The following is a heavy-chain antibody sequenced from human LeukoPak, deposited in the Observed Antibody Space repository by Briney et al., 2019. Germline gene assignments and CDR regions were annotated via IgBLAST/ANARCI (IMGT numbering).Heavy chain of an antibody. J-gene: IGHJ6*03. CDR3: ARAYYDFWSGTWNDYYYYMDV. D-gene: IGHD3-3*01. CDR1: GYTFTDYY. CDR2: INPSSGGT. Sequence: ASVKVSCKASGYTFTDYYIHWVRQAPGQGLEWMGWINPSSGGTAYAQKFQGRVTMTTDTSIITAYMEMNRLTSDDTAVYYCARAYYDFWSGTWNDYYYYMDVWGKGTTVTVSS. V-gene: IGHV1-2*02.